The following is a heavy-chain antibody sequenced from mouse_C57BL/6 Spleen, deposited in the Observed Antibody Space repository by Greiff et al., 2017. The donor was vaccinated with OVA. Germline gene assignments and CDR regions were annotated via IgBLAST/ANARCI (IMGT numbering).Heavy chain of an antibody. Sequence: EVKLVESGPELVKPGASVKISCKASGYSFTDYNMNWVKQSNGKSLEWIGVINPNYGTTSYNQKFKGKATLTVDQSSSTAYMQLNSLTSEDSAVYYCARRGGLGRENYAMDYWGQGTSVTVSS. D-gene: IGHD4-1*01. V-gene: IGHV1-39*01. CDR3: ARRGGLGRENYAMDY. CDR1: GYSFTDYN. CDR2: INPNYGTT. J-gene: IGHJ4*01.